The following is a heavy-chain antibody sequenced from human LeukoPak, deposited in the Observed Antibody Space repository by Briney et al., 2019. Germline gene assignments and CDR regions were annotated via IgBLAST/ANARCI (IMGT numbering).Heavy chain of an antibody. CDR2: IYYSAST. CDR1: GGSISSSSYY. J-gene: IGHJ4*02. V-gene: IGHV4-39*01. CDR3: VTERERQWLF. Sequence: SETLSLTCTVSGGSISSSSYYWVWIRQPRGEGLVWIGSIYYSASTYYNPSLKMRVTISVDTPRNQFSLHLYSETAADTAVYCCVTERERQWLFWAQGTLATVSS. D-gene: IGHD6-19*01.